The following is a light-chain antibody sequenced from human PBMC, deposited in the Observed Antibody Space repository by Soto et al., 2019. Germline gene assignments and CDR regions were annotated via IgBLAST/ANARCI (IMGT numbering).Light chain of an antibody. CDR2: GNN. J-gene: IGLJ2*01. V-gene: IGLV1-40*01. CDR1: SSNIGAGYD. Sequence: QSVLTQPPSVSGAPGQRVTISCTGSSSNIGAGYDVHWYQQLPGTAPKLLIYGNNNRPSGVPDRFSGSKSGTSASLAITGLQAEDEVDYYCQSYDSSLSGSGVFGGGTKLTVL. CDR3: QSYDSSLSGSGV.